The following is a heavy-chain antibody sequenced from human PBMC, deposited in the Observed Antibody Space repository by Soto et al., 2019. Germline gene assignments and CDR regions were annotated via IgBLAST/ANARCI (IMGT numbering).Heavy chain of an antibody. CDR3: ARARRNYYGMDV. D-gene: IGHD6-6*01. J-gene: IGHJ6*02. CDR2: ISSSSSYI. Sequence: GGSLRLSCAASGFTFSSYSMNWVRQAPGKGLEWVSSISSSSSYIYYADSVKGRFTISRDNAKNSLYLQMNSLRAEDTAVYYCARARRNYYGMDVWGQGTTVTVS. V-gene: IGHV3-21*01. CDR1: GFTFSSYS.